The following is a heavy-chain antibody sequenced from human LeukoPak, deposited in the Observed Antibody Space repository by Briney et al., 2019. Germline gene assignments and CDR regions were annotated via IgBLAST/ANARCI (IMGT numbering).Heavy chain of an antibody. CDR1: GFTFSSYA. Sequence: GGSLRLSCAASGFTFSSYAMSWVRQAPGKGLDWVSAISGSGGSTYYADSVKGRFTISRDNSKNTLYLQMNSLRAEDTAVYYCAKDSGSGSYYPRNLDYWGQGTLVTVSS. V-gene: IGHV3-23*01. CDR3: AKDSGSGSYYPRNLDY. D-gene: IGHD3-10*01. CDR2: ISGSGGST. J-gene: IGHJ4*02.